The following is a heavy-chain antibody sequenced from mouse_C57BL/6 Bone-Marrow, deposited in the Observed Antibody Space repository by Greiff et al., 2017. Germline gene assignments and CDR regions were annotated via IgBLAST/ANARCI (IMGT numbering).Heavy chain of an antibody. CDR2: IYPRDGST. V-gene: IGHV1-85*01. Sequence: VQLQQSGPELVKPGASVKLSCKASGYTFTSYDINWVKQRPGQGLEWIGWIYPRDGSTKDNEKLKGKGTLTVDAPSSTGYMELHSLTSEDSAVYFCARLEFDGSGWDWYFDVWGTGTTVTVSS. J-gene: IGHJ1*03. D-gene: IGHD1-1*01. CDR3: ARLEFDGSGWDWYFDV. CDR1: GYTFTSYD.